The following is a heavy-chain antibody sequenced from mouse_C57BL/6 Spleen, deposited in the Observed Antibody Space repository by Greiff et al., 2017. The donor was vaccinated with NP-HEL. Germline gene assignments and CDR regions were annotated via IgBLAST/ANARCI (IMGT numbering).Heavy chain of an antibody. CDR3: ASNGYGSSTLDY. CDR2: IYPRSGNT. Sequence: QVQLKQSGAELARPGASVKLSCKASGYTFTSYGISWVKQRTGQGLEWIGEIYPRSGNTYYNEKFKGKATLTADKSSSTAYMELRSLTSEDSAVYFCASNGYGSSTLDYWGQGTTLTVSS. CDR1: GYTFTSYG. J-gene: IGHJ2*01. D-gene: IGHD1-1*01. V-gene: IGHV1-81*01.